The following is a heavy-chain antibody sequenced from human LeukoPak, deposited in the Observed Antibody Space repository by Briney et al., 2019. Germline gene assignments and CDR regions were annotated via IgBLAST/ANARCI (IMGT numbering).Heavy chain of an antibody. CDR1: GRSISSDGHY. Sequence: SQTLSLTCTVSGRSISSDGHYWSSIRQPPGKGLEWIGAIYYTRSTYYSPSLKSRATISVDTSKNHFSLKLTSVTAADTAVYYCARGTGGAAAADFDPWGQGTLVTVSS. CDR3: ARGTGGAAAADFDP. CDR2: IYYTRST. V-gene: IGHV4-31*03. D-gene: IGHD6-13*01. J-gene: IGHJ5*02.